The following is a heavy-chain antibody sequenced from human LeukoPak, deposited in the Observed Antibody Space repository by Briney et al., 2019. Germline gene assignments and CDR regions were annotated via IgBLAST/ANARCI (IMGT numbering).Heavy chain of an antibody. Sequence: PSETLSLTCTVSGGSISSYYWSWIRQPAGKGLEWIGRIYTSGSTNYNPSLKSRVTMSVDTSKNQFSLKLSSVTAADTAVYYCARDLEKGGSRSPQYCSSTSCYGFDPWGQGTLVIVSS. CDR3: ARDLEKGGSRSPQYCSSTSCYGFDP. J-gene: IGHJ5*02. CDR2: IYTSGST. V-gene: IGHV4-4*07. D-gene: IGHD2-2*01. CDR1: GGSISSYY.